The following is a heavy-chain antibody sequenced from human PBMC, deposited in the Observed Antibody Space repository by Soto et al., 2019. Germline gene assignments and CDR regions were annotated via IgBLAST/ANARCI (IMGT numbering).Heavy chain of an antibody. CDR2: ISYDGSNK. D-gene: IGHD6-13*01. V-gene: IGHV3-30*18. Sequence: QVQLVESGGGVVQPGRSLRLSCAASGFTFSSYGMHWVRQAPGKGLEWVAVISYDGSNKYYADSVKGRFTISRDNSKNTLYLQMNSLRVEDTAVYYCAKSAAGTADFDYWDQGTLVTVSS. J-gene: IGHJ4*02. CDR1: GFTFSSYG. CDR3: AKSAAGTADFDY.